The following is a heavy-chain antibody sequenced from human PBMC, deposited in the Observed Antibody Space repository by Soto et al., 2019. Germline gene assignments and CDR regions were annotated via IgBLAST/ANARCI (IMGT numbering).Heavy chain of an antibody. CDR1: GFTFSSYS. D-gene: IGHD3-9*01. V-gene: IGHV3-21*01. CDR2: ISSSSTYI. J-gene: IGHJ4*02. CDR3: ARGEGYFDWSAPRY. Sequence: EVQLVESGGGLVKPGGSLRLSCAASGFTFSSYSMHWVRRAPGKGLEWVSSISSSSTYIKYADSVKGRFTISRDNATNALYLQMNSLRAEDTAVYYCARGEGYFDWSAPRYWGQGTLVTVSS.